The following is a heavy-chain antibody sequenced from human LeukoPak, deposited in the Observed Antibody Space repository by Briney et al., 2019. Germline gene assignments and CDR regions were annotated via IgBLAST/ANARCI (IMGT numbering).Heavy chain of an antibody. D-gene: IGHD6-13*01. V-gene: IGHV3-33*01. CDR3: ARAGLGASADI. CDR2: IWYDGSNK. CDR1: GFTFSNYG. J-gene: IGHJ4*02. Sequence: GRSLRLSCAASGFTFSNYGMHWVRQAPGKGLEWVALIWYDGSNKYYADSVKGRFTISRDNSQSTVYLQMNSLRVEDTAVYYCARAGLGASADIWGPGTLVTVSS.